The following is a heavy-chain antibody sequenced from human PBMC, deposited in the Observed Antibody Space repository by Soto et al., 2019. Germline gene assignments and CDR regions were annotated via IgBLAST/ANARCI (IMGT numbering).Heavy chain of an antibody. Sequence: WGSLSLSCAASGFTFRSYSMNWVRPAPGKGLEWVSSSSSSSSDIYYADSVKGRFTISRDNAKNSLYLQMNSLRAEDTAVYYCARDLGYSGYDYPDYWGQGTLVTAPQ. V-gene: IGHV3-21*01. D-gene: IGHD5-12*01. J-gene: IGHJ4*02. CDR2: SSSSSSDI. CDR1: GFTFRSYS. CDR3: ARDLGYSGYDYPDY.